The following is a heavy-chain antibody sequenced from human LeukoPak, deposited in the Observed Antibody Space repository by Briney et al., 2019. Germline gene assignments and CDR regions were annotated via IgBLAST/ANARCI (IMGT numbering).Heavy chain of an antibody. Sequence: GGSLRLSCSASGFTFSSYAMHWVRQARGKGLEYVSSISSNGGSTYYADSVKGRFTISRDNSKNTLFLQMSSLRTEDTAVYYCASPYSGYHYNFDHWGQGTLVTVSS. CDR3: ASPYSGYHYNFDH. V-gene: IGHV3-64D*06. J-gene: IGHJ4*02. CDR1: GFTFSSYA. D-gene: IGHD5-12*01. CDR2: ISSNGGST.